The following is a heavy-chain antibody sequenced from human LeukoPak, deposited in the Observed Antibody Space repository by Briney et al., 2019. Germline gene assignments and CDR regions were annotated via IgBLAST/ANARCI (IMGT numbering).Heavy chain of an antibody. J-gene: IGHJ6*02. CDR1: GGTFSSYA. V-gene: IGHV1-69*06. D-gene: IGHD2-2*01. CDR2: IIPFFGTA. Sequence: ASVKVSCKASGGTFSSYAISWVRQAPGQGLEWMGGIIPFFGTANYAQKFQGRVTITADKSTSTAYMELSSLRSEDTAVYYCARAGSQDIVVVPAASLRYYYYGMDVWGQGTTVTVSS. CDR3: ARAGSQDIVVVPAASLRYYYYGMDV.